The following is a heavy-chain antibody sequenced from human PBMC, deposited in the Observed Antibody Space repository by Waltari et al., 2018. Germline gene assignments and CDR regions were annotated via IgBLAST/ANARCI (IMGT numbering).Heavy chain of an antibody. Sequence: QVQLVHSGAELKNPGASVRVSCKTSGYTFPNFYFHWVRQAPGQGLEWMGWIHPGGGDTNYAQKFQGRVTLTRDTSIDTAYLELNGLTSDDTAIYYCARDHNWGPDYWGQGTLVTVSS. V-gene: IGHV1-2*02. CDR1: GYTFPNFY. CDR2: IHPGGGDT. CDR3: ARDHNWGPDY. D-gene: IGHD7-27*01. J-gene: IGHJ4*02.